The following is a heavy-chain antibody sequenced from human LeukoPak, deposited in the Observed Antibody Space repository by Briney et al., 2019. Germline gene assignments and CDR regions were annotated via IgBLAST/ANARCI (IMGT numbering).Heavy chain of an antibody. CDR2: LSASGGTT. J-gene: IGHJ5*01. V-gene: IGHV3-23*01. Sequence: GGSLRLSCAASGFTFNNYAMSWARQAPGKGLEWVSALSASGGTTYYADSVKGRFTISRDNSENTLYLHLNSLRVEDTAVYYCAKEPRGYCISACPNWFESWGQGTLVTVSS. D-gene: IGHD2-15*01. CDR3: AKEPRGYCISACPNWFES. CDR1: GFTFNNYA.